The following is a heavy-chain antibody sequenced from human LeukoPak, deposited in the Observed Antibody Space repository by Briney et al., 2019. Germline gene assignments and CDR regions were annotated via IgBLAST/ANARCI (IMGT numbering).Heavy chain of an antibody. Sequence: GGSLRLSCAASGFIFSNEWMIWVRQATGKGLEWVARIKTKSGGGITDYAAPVKGRFTISRDDSKNALYLQMNSLKTEDTAVYYCTTAGSAWGQGTLVTVSS. V-gene: IGHV3-15*01. D-gene: IGHD2-15*01. J-gene: IGHJ1*01. CDR2: IKTKSGGGIT. CDR1: GFIFSNEW. CDR3: TTAGSA.